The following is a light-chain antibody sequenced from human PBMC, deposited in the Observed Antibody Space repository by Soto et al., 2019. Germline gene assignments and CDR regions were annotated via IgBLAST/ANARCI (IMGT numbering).Light chain of an antibody. CDR1: QSVSSN. J-gene: IGKJ1*01. V-gene: IGKV3-15*01. Sequence: EIVLPQSPGTLSLSPGERATLSCRASQSVSSNLAWYQQRPGQAPRLLIYDASTRATGIPARFSGSGSGTDFTLTISSLQSEDFAVYYCQQYNNWPWTSGQGTKVDIK. CDR2: DAS. CDR3: QQYNNWPWT.